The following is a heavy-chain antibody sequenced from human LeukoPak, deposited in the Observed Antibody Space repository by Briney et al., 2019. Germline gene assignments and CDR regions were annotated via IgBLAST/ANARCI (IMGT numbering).Heavy chain of an antibody. D-gene: IGHD3-22*01. Sequence: PSETLSLTCSVSGGSISSYYWSWIRQPPGKGLVWFGYIYYSGSTNYNPTLKSRVTISVHTSKNQCSLKLSSVTAADTAVYYCATLGYYDSSGYSDYYYYYMDVWGKETTVTLSS. V-gene: IGHV4-59*01. CDR1: GGSISSYY. CDR3: ATLGYYDSSGYSDYYYYYMDV. J-gene: IGHJ6*03. CDR2: IYYSGST.